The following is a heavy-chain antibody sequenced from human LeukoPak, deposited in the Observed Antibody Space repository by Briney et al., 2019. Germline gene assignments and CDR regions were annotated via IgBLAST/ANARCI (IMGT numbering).Heavy chain of an antibody. CDR1: GYTFTSYG. Sequence: ASVTVSCRASGYTFTSYGISWVRQAPGRGVEWMGWISAYNGNTNYAQKLQGRVTMTTDTSTSTAYMELRGLRSDDTAVYYCARDAKDSSGYYYLYWGQGTLVTVSS. CDR2: ISAYNGNT. D-gene: IGHD3-22*01. J-gene: IGHJ4*02. CDR3: ARDAKDSSGYYYLY. V-gene: IGHV1-18*01.